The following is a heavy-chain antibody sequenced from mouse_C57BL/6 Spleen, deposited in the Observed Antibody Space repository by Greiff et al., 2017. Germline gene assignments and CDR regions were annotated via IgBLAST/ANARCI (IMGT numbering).Heavy chain of an antibody. CDR3: AREDDMDY. CDR2: IDPSDSET. Sequence: QVQLQQPGAELVRPGSSVKLSCKASGYTFTSYWMHWVKQRPIQGLEWIGNIDPSDSETNYNQKFKDKATLTVDKSSSTAYMQLSSLTSEDSAVYYCAREDDMDYWGQGTSVTVSS. V-gene: IGHV1-52*01. CDR1: GYTFTSYW. J-gene: IGHJ4*01.